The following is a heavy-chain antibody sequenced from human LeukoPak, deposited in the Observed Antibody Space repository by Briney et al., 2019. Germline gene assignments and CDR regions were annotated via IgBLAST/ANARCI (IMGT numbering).Heavy chain of an antibody. J-gene: IGHJ6*02. V-gene: IGHV4-39*01. D-gene: IGHD3-3*01. CDR3: AMGVFGVVRYYYYGMDV. Sequence: PSETLSLTCTVSGGSISSSSYYWGWIRQPPGKGLEWIGGIYYSGSTYYNPSLKSRVSISVDTSKNQFSLKLSSVTAADTAVYYCAMGVFGVVRYYYYGMDVWGQGTTVTVSS. CDR2: IYYSGST. CDR1: GGSISSSSYY.